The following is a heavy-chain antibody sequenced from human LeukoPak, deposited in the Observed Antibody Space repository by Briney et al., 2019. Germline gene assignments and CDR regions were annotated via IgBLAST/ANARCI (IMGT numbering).Heavy chain of an antibody. D-gene: IGHD5-18*01. Sequence: GGSLRLSCAASGFTFDDYDMSWVRQAPGKGLEWVSGINWNGGSTGYADSVKGRFTISRDNAKNSLYLQMNSLRAEDTALYYCARDPPGGHSYGYFAYFDYWGQGTLVTVSS. J-gene: IGHJ4*02. CDR3: ARDPPGGHSYGYFAYFDY. V-gene: IGHV3-20*04. CDR1: GFTFDDYD. CDR2: INWNGGST.